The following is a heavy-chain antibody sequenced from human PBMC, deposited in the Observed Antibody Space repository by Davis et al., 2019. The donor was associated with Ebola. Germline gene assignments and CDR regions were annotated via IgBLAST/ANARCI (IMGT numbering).Heavy chain of an antibody. J-gene: IGHJ4*02. V-gene: IGHV3-23*01. D-gene: IGHD5-24*01. CDR2: ISGSGGST. CDR3: ARTNYYFDS. Sequence: GESLKISCAASGSTFSTYAMKWVRQAPGKGLEWVSSISGSGGSTYYADSVKGRFTISRDNSKNTLYLQMNSLRTEDTAVYYCARTNYYFDSWGQGTLVTVSS. CDR1: GSTFSTYA.